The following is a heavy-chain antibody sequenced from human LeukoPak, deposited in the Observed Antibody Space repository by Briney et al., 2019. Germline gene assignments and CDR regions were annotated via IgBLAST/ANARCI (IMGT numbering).Heavy chain of an antibody. CDR3: ARGYSGSSRSSYYYYYYMDV. CDR2: INPSGGST. CDR1: GYTFTSYY. V-gene: IGHV1-46*01. D-gene: IGHD1-26*01. Sequence: ASVKVSCKASGYTFTSYYIHWVRQAPGQGLEWMGLINPSGGSTNYAQKFQGRVTMTRDTSTSTVYMELSSLRSEDTAVYYCARGYSGSSRSSYYYYYYMDVWGKGTTVTVSS. J-gene: IGHJ6*03.